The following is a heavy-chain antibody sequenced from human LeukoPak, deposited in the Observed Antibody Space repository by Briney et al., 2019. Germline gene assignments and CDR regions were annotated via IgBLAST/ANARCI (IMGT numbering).Heavy chain of an antibody. J-gene: IGHJ4*02. Sequence: GGSLRLSCVVSGFTFSSYAMSWVRQAPGKGLEWVSAISGSGGRIYYGASVKGRFTISRDNSKNTLNLQMNSLRAEDTAVYYCATSKYSGSYWGQGTLVTVSS. CDR2: ISGSGGRI. CDR3: ATSKYSGSY. CDR1: GFTFSSYA. D-gene: IGHD1-26*01. V-gene: IGHV3-23*01.